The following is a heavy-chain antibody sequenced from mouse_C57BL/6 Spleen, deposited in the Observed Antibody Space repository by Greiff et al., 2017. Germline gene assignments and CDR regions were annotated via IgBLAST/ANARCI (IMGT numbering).Heavy chain of an antibody. J-gene: IGHJ4*01. V-gene: IGHV1-76*01. CDR3: ARGESAMDY. Sequence: VQLQQSGAELVRPGASVKLSCKASGYTFTDYYINWVKQRPGQGLEWIARIYPGSGNTYYNEKFKGKATLTAEKSSSTAYMQLSSLTSEDSAVYFCARGESAMDYWGQGTSGTVSS. CDR1: GYTFTDYY. CDR2: IYPGSGNT.